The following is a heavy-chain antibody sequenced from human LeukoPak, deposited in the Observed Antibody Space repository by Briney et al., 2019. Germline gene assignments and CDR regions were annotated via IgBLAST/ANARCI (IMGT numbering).Heavy chain of an antibody. V-gene: IGHV1-18*01. Sequence: ASVKVSCKASGYTFTSYGISWVRQAPGQGLEWMGWISAYNGNTNYAQKLQGRVTMTTDTSTSTAYMELRSLRSDDTAVYYCARVPHGSSSWYEGNYWGQGTLVTVSS. CDR3: ARVPHGSSSWYEGNY. CDR1: GYTFTSYG. D-gene: IGHD6-13*01. CDR2: ISAYNGNT. J-gene: IGHJ4*02.